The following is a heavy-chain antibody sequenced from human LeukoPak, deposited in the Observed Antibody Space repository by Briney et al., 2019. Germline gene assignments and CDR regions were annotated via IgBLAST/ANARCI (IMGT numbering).Heavy chain of an antibody. V-gene: IGHV1-8*03. CDR1: GYTFTSYD. CDR2: MNPNSGNT. Sequence: GASVKVSCKASGYTFTSYDINWVRQATGQGLEWMGWMNPNSGNTGYAQKFQGRVTITRNTSISTAYMELSSLRSEDTAVYYCARGLVWGYYDILTGYYSFDYWGQGTLVTVSS. CDR3: ARGLVWGYYDILTGYYSFDY. D-gene: IGHD3-9*01. J-gene: IGHJ4*02.